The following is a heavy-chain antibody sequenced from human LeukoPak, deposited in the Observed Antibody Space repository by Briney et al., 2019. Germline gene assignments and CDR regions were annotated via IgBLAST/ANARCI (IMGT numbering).Heavy chain of an antibody. CDR3: ARDASGSSSWSGYYYYYMDV. CDR1: GGSISSYY. Sequence: SETLSLTCTVSGGSISSYYWSWIRQPAGKGLEWIGRIYTSGSTNYNPSLKSRVTMSVDTSKNQFSLKLSSVTAADTAVYYCARDASGSSSWSGYYYYYMDVWGKGTTVTVSS. V-gene: IGHV4-4*07. J-gene: IGHJ6*03. CDR2: IYTSGST. D-gene: IGHD6-13*01.